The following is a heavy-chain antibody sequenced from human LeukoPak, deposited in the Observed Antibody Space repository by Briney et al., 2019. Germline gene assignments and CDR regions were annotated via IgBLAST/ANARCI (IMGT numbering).Heavy chain of an antibody. D-gene: IGHD3-3*01. V-gene: IGHV4-34*01. CDR3: ARVALGLLYGIRDDAFDI. Sequence: PSGTLSLTCAVYGGSFSGYYWSWIRQPPGKGLEWIGEINHSGSTNYNPSLKSRVTISVDTSKNQFSLKLSSVTATDTAVYYCARVALGLLYGIRDDAFDIWGQGTMVTVSS. CDR2: INHSGST. J-gene: IGHJ3*02. CDR1: GGSFSGYY.